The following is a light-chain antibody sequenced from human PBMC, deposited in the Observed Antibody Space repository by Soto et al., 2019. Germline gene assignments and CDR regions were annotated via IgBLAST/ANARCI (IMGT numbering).Light chain of an antibody. CDR3: YSYSAYTTLWV. CDR2: GVS. V-gene: IGLV2-14*01. Sequence: QSVLTQSASVSGSPGQSITISCTGTASDIGNYNYVSWYQVHPGKAPKLLIYGVSNRPSGVSNRFSGSKSGNAASLTISGLQAEDEADYYCYSYSAYTTLWVFGGGTKVTVL. J-gene: IGLJ3*02. CDR1: ASDIGNYNY.